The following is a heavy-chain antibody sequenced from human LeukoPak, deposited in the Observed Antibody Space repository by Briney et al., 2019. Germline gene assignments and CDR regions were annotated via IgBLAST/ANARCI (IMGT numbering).Heavy chain of an antibody. CDR3: ARDSTQRAFDI. V-gene: IGHV4-4*07. CDR1: GGSISSYY. CDR2: IYSSGST. J-gene: IGHJ3*02. D-gene: IGHD6-25*01. Sequence: SETLSLTCTVSGGSISSYYWSWIRQPAGKGLEWIGRIYSSGSTNYNPSLKSRVAMSVDTSKNQFSLKLSSVTAADTAVYYCARDSTQRAFDIWGQGTMVTVSS.